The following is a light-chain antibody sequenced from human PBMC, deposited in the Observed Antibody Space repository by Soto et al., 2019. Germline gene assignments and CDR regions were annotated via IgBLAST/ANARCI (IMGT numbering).Light chain of an antibody. J-gene: IGKJ5*01. CDR3: QQRNIWPPVT. CDR2: GAF. V-gene: IGKV3-11*01. CDR1: PSVTNF. Sequence: HVERVTLSCKASPSVTNFLAWYQQKPGQAPRLLIYGAFNRATGIPARFSGSGSGTHFTLTISSLEPEDFAVYYCQQRNIWPPVTFGQGTRLEIK.